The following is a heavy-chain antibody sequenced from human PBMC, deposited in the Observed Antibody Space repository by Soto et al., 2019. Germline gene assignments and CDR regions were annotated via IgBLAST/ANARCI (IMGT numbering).Heavy chain of an antibody. D-gene: IGHD4-4*01. CDR2: IYHSGST. Sequence: SSETLSLTCTVSGGSLSRGAFSWRLIRQPPGRGLEWIGYIYHSGSTYYIPSLRSRVAISMDRAKNQFSLHLSSVTAEDTAVYFCARVRYSDNWHGLIDFWGLGTLVTVSS. V-gene: IGHV4-30-2*01. CDR3: ARVRYSDNWHGLIDF. CDR1: GGSLSRGAFS. J-gene: IGHJ4*02.